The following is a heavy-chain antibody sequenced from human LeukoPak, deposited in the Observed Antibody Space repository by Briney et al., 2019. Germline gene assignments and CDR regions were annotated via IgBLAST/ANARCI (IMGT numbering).Heavy chain of an antibody. CDR2: INPSGGST. J-gene: IGHJ4*02. V-gene: IGHV1-46*01. CDR1: GYTFTSYY. Sequence: ASVKVSCTASGYTFTSYYMHWVRQAPGQGLEWMGIINPSGGSTSYAQKFQGRVTMTRDTSTSTVYMELSSLRSEDTAVYYCARDLTDQRAAAADWGQGTLVTVSS. D-gene: IGHD6-13*01. CDR3: ARDLTDQRAAAAD.